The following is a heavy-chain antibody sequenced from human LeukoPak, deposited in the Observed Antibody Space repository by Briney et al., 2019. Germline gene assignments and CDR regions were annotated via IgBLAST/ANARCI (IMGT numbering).Heavy chain of an antibody. CDR1: GFTFGDYA. CDR3: TRVSLNYDFWSGLGASHFDY. J-gene: IGHJ4*02. V-gene: IGHV3-49*04. D-gene: IGHD3-3*01. CDR2: IRSKAYGGTT. Sequence: QPGRSLRLSCTASGFTFGDYAMSWVRQAPGKGLEWVGFIRSKAYGGTTEYAASVKGRFTISRDDSKSIAYLQMNSLKTEDTAVYYCTRVSLNYDFWSGLGASHFDYWGQGTLVTVSS.